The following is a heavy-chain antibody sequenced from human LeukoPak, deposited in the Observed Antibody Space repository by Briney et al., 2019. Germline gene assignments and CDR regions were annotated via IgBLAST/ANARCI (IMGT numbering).Heavy chain of an antibody. CDR1: DGSINGYY. CDR3: ARDRGPYYYDSSGYYDGQDHFDY. Sequence: KPSETLSLTCTVSDGSINGYYWSWIRQPPGKRLEWIAFIYSSGTTNYNPSFMSRVTLSVDTSKNQFSLQLNSVTPEDTAVYYCARDRGPYYYDSSGYYDGQDHFDYWGQGTLVTVSS. V-gene: IGHV4-59*12. CDR2: IYSSGTT. J-gene: IGHJ4*02. D-gene: IGHD3-22*01.